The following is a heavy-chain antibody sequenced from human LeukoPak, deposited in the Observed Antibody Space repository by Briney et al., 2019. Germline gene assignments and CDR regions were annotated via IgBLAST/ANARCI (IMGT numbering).Heavy chain of an antibody. CDR2: IRSKSAGGTI. D-gene: IGHD2-15*01. J-gene: IGHJ4*02. CDR1: GVTFSDAW. V-gene: IGHV3-15*01. CDR3: TTRRQDGW. Sequence: GGALRLSCVGSGVTFSDAWMNWVCQAPGKGREWVGRIRSKSAGGTIDYAAPVKGRFTISRDDSRNTPYLQMNSLKAEDTAVYYCTTRRQDGWWGQGTLVTVS.